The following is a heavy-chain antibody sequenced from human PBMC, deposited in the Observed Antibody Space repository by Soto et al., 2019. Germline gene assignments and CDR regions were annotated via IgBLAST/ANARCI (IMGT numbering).Heavy chain of an antibody. CDR3: AKGSGSSWYSS. J-gene: IGHJ4*02. CDR2: ISGSGGST. D-gene: IGHD6-13*01. CDR1: GFTFSSYG. Sequence: EVPLLESGGGLVQPGGSLRLSCAASGFTFSSYGMSWVRQAPGKGLEWVSAISGSGGSTYYADSVKGRFTISRDNSKNTLYLQMNSPRAEDTAVYYCAKGSGSSWYSSWGQGTLVTVSS. V-gene: IGHV3-23*01.